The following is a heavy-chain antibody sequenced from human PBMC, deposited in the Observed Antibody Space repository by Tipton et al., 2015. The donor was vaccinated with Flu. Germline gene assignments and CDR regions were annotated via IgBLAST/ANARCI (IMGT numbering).Heavy chain of an antibody. CDR1: GYTFANNG. J-gene: IGHJ6*02. V-gene: IGHV1-18*01. CDR2: ISVYNGNT. D-gene: IGHD1-26*01. CDR3: ARGLGGSFDAWAYRCYVMGV. Sequence: QLVQSGAEVKKPGASVKVSCEDSGYTFANNGISWVRQAPGQGLEWMGWISVYNGNTKYAQKFQGRVTMTTDTSTSTAYMEMRSLRSDDTAVYSCARGLGGSFDAWAYRCYVMGVWGQGTTVTVSS.